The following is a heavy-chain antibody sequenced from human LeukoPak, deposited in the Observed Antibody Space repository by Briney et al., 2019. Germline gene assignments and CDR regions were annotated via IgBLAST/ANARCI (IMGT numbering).Heavy chain of an antibody. CDR2: ISSSSSYI. V-gene: IGHV3-21*01. CDR1: GFTFSSYS. D-gene: IGHD5-12*01. J-gene: IGHJ5*02. Sequence: GGSLRLSCAASGFTFSSYSMNWVRQAPGKGLEWVSSISSSSSYIYYADSVKGRFTISRDNAKNSLYLQMNSLRAEDTAVYYCARDLSGGYDEGWFDPWGQGTLVTVSS. CDR3: ARDLSGGYDEGWFDP.